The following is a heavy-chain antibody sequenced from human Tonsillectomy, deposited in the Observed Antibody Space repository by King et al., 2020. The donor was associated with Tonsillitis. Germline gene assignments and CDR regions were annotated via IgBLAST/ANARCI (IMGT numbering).Heavy chain of an antibody. D-gene: IGHD2-15*01. CDR3: AREDTATLLGPYTYSGMDV. Sequence: IQLVQSGAEVKKPGASMKVSCRASGYTFTAFGISWVRQAPGQGLEWMGWISGYNEDTEYAQKFQGRVTLTTDTSTSTAYMELRSLRSDDTAVYYCAREDTATLLGPYTYSGMDVWGQGTTVTVSS. V-gene: IGHV1-18*01. CDR2: ISGYNEDT. J-gene: IGHJ6*02. CDR1: GYTFTAFG.